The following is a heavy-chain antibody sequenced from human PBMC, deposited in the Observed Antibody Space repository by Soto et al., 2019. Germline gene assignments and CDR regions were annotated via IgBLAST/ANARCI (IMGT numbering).Heavy chain of an antibody. V-gene: IGHV3-15*01. Sequence: GGSLRLSCAASGFTFSNAWMSWVRQAPGKGLEWVGRIKSKTDGRKKDYAAPVKGRFTISRDESKNTLYLQMNSLKTEDTAVYYCTTDWRFLEWLLENWFDPWGQGTLVTVSS. CDR2: IKSKTDGRKK. D-gene: IGHD3-3*01. J-gene: IGHJ5*02. CDR1: GFTFSNAW. CDR3: TTDWRFLEWLLENWFDP.